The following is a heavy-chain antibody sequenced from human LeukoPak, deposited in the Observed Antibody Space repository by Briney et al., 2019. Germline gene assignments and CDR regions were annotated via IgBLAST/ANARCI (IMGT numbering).Heavy chain of an antibody. D-gene: IGHD3-3*01. Sequence: SETLSLTCAVYGGSFSGYYWSWIRQPPGKGLEWIGEINHSGSTNYNPSLKSRVTISVDTSKNQFSLKLSSVTAADTAVYYCASGLRFPWFDPWGQGTLVTVSS. CDR1: GGSFSGYY. CDR2: INHSGST. V-gene: IGHV4-34*01. CDR3: ASGLRFPWFDP. J-gene: IGHJ5*02.